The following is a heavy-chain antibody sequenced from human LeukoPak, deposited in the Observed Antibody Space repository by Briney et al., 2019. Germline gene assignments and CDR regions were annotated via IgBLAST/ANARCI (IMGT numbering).Heavy chain of an antibody. CDR3: ARDLLVIAVAGTDYYYGMDV. Sequence: PSETLSLTCTVSGGSISSCYWSWIRQPPGKGLEWIGYIYYSGSTNYNPSLKSRVTISVDTSKNQFSLKLSSVTAADTAVYYCARDLLVIAVAGTDYYYGMDVWGQGTTVTVSS. CDR1: GGSISSCY. CDR2: IYYSGST. D-gene: IGHD6-19*01. J-gene: IGHJ6*02. V-gene: IGHV4-59*01.